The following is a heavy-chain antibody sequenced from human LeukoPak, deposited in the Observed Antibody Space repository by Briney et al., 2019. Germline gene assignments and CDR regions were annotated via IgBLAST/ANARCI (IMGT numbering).Heavy chain of an antibody. CDR1: GYTFTGYY. CDR3: ARDSGSYYYYFDY. Sequence: ASVKVSCKASGYTFTGYYMHWVRQAPGQGLEWMGWINPNSGGTNYAQKFQGWVTMTRDTSISTAYMELSRLRSDDTAVYYCARDSGSYYYYFDYWGQGTLVTVSS. V-gene: IGHV1-2*04. CDR2: INPNSGGT. J-gene: IGHJ4*02. D-gene: IGHD1-26*01.